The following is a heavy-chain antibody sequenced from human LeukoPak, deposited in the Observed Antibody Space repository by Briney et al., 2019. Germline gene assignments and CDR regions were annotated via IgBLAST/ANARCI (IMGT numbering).Heavy chain of an antibody. J-gene: IGHJ5*02. CDR3: ARAFNSFDP. V-gene: IGHV4-59*01. CDR1: GGSISSYY. Sequence: PSETLSLTCTVSGGSISSYYWSWIRQPPGKGLEWIGYIYYSGTTNYNPSLKSRVTISVDTSRNQFSLKLSSVTAADTAVYYCARAFNSFDPWGQGTLVTVSS. CDR2: IYYSGTT.